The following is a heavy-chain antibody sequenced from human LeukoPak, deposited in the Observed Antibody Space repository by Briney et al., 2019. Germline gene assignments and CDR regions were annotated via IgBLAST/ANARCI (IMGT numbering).Heavy chain of an antibody. J-gene: IGHJ5*02. Sequence: ASVTVSFKASGYTFTSYGISWVRQAPGQGLEWMGWISAYNGNTKYAQKVLGRVTMTTDTSTSTAYMKLRSLRSDDTAVYYCARGGLVVVVAATPSTTPGLLHWLDPWGQGTLVSVSS. D-gene: IGHD2-15*01. CDR1: GYTFTSYG. CDR3: ARGGLVVVVAATPSTTPGLLHWLDP. CDR2: ISAYNGNT. V-gene: IGHV1-18*01.